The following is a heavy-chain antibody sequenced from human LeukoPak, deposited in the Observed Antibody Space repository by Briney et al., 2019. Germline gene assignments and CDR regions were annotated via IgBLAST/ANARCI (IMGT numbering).Heavy chain of an antibody. Sequence: KSGGSLRLSCIASGFTFSDYYMSWIRQAPGKGLEWVSYIPSTSSYTSYADSVKGRFTISRDNAKNSLYLQMSSLRAEDTAVYYCARAANTAAGTPTLAIDYWGQGTLVTVSS. CDR3: ARAANTAAGTPTLAIDY. V-gene: IGHV3-11*05. CDR1: GFTFSDYY. CDR2: IPSTSSYT. J-gene: IGHJ4*02. D-gene: IGHD6-13*01.